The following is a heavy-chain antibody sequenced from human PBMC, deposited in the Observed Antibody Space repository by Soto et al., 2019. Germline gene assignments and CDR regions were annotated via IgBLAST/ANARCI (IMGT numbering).Heavy chain of an antibody. J-gene: IGHJ6*02. V-gene: IGHV4-31*03. D-gene: IGHD3-22*01. Sequence: PSETLSLTCTVSGGSISSGGYYWSWIRQHPGRGLEWIGYIYYSGSTYYNPSLKSRVTISVDTSKNQFSLKLSSVTAADTAVYYCARMDSSGYALRYHVMDVWGQGATVTVSS. CDR3: ARMDSSGYALRYHVMDV. CDR1: GGSISSGGYY. CDR2: IYYSGST.